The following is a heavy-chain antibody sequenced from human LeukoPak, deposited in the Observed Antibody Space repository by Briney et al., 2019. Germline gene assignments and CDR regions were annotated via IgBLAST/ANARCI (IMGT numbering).Heavy chain of an antibody. D-gene: IGHD5-18*01. CDR3: AKAKPLWIQLANWFDP. CDR2: ISGSGGST. Sequence: GGSLRLSCAASGFTLSSYAMSWVRQAPGKGLEWVSSISGSGGSTYYADSVKGRFTISRDNSKNTLYLQMNSLRAEDTAVYYCAKAKPLWIQLANWFDPWGQGTLVTVSS. CDR1: GFTLSSYA. J-gene: IGHJ5*02. V-gene: IGHV3-23*01.